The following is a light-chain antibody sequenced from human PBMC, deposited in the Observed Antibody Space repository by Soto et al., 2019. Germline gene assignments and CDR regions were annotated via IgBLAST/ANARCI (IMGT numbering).Light chain of an antibody. CDR3: QQYGSSPIT. V-gene: IGKV3-11*01. J-gene: IGKJ5*01. Sequence: EIVLTQSPATLSLSPMVRATLSFRASQSISTYLAWYQQKPGQAPRLLIHDASSRATGIPARFSGSGSGTDFTLTISSLEPEDFAVYYCQQYGSSPITFGQGTRLEN. CDR1: QSISTY. CDR2: DAS.